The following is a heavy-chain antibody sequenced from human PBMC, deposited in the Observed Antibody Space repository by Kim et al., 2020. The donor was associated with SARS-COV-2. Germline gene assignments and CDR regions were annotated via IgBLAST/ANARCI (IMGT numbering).Heavy chain of an antibody. D-gene: IGHD2-15*01. J-gene: IGHJ4*02. Sequence: GGSLRLSCAASGFTFSSYGMHWVRQAPGKGLEWVAVIWYDGSNKYYADSVKGRFTISRDNSKNTLYLQMNSLRAEDTAVYYCAKESLSRRNPRLYCSGGSCYPCFDYWGQGTLVAVSS. CDR3: AKESLSRRNPRLYCSGGSCYPCFDY. CDR1: GFTFSSYG. V-gene: IGHV3-33*06. CDR2: IWYDGSNK.